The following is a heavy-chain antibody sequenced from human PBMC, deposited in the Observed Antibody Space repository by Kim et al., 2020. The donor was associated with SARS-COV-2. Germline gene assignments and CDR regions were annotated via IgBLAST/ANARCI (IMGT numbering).Heavy chain of an antibody. Sequence: GGSLRLSCAASGFSFSSYAMSWVRHAPGKGPEWVSAITGSSGKTHYADSVKGRFTISRDNSKNTLYLEMNSLRAEDTAVYYCAKRTSGWYLIDYWGQGTLVTVSS. CDR1: GFSFSSYA. D-gene: IGHD6-19*01. J-gene: IGHJ4*02. V-gene: IGHV3-23*01. CDR3: AKRTSGWYLIDY. CDR2: ITGSSGKT.